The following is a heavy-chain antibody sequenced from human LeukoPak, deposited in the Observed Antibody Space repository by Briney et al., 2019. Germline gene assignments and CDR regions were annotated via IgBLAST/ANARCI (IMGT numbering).Heavy chain of an antibody. J-gene: IGHJ3*02. V-gene: IGHV3-74*01. Sequence: GGSLRLSCAASGFTFRSNWMHWVRQAPGKGLVWVSLINSDGSSSTYADSVKGRFTISRDNAKNTLHLQMNSLRAEDTAVYYCARTITDAFDIWGQGTMVTVSS. CDR1: GFTFRSNW. CDR3: ARTITDAFDI. CDR2: INSDGSSS. D-gene: IGHD3-10*01.